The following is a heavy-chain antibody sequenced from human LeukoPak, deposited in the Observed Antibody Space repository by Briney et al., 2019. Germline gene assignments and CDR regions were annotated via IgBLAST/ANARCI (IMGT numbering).Heavy chain of an antibody. V-gene: IGHV3-23*01. CDR1: GFPLSSYP. CDR3: AKFFLPYLAGGTGSR. CDR2: ISSSGNTT. Sequence: GGPLTLSCAASGFPLSSYPWSWVRQPPGMRLEWVGKISSSGNTTNYADPEGGRFTISRDNSMNTLYLQMNSLRADDTALYYCAKFFLPYLAGGTGSRWGQGTLVTVSS. J-gene: IGHJ4*02. D-gene: IGHD3-10*01.